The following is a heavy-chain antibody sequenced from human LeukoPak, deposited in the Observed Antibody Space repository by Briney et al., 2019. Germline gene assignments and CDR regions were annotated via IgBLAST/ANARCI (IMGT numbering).Heavy chain of an antibody. J-gene: IGHJ4*02. Sequence: GGSLTLSCAASGFTVSNNYMIWVRQPARKGLEWVAIIYSGGSTYYADSVKGRFTISRDNSKNTLYLQMNSLRAEDTAVYYCARVTGYYGLDYWGQGTLVTVSS. D-gene: IGHD3-9*01. CDR3: ARVTGYYGLDY. CDR2: IYSGGST. CDR1: GFTVSNNY. V-gene: IGHV3-66*01.